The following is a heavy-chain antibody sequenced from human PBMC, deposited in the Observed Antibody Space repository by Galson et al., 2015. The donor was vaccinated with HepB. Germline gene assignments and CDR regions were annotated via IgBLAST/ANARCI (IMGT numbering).Heavy chain of an antibody. CDR3: TRHLETYASGNYDDSHHYMDV. J-gene: IGHJ6*03. CDR2: IRNEGDTYAA. V-gene: IGHV3-73*01. Sequence: SLRLSCAVSGFSLNDSAVHWVRQAPGKGLEWVGHIRNEGDTYAAQFGASAQGRFTISRDHSTNTVALHMNGLKIDDTAVYYCTRHLETYASGNYDDSHHYMDVWGEGTTVTVSS. CDR1: GFSLNDSA. D-gene: IGHD3-10*01.